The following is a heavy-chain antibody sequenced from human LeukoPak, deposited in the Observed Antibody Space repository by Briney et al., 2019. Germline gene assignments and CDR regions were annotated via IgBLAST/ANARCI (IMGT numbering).Heavy chain of an antibody. D-gene: IGHD2-2*01. CDR2: ISSSGSTI. Sequence: GGSLRLSCAASGFTFSSYGMHWVRQAPGKGLEWVSYISSSGSTIYYADSVKGRFTISRDNAKNSLYLQMNSLRAEDTAVYYCARAGYCSSTSCEVEVEYYYYYMDVWGKGTTVTISS. CDR3: ARAGYCSSTSCEVEVEYYYYYMDV. CDR1: GFTFSSYG. J-gene: IGHJ6*03. V-gene: IGHV3-48*04.